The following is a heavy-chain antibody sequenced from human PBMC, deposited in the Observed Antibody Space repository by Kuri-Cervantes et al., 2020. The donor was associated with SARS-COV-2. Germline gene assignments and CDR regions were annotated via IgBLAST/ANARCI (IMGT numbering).Heavy chain of an antibody. D-gene: IGHD3-3*01. V-gene: IGHV3-23*01. CDR1: GFTFSSFA. CDR3: AKVETASLDY. J-gene: IGHJ4*02. Sequence: GESLKISCAASGFTFSSFALSWVRQAPGKGLEWVSGISDSGGNTNYADSVKGRFSVSRDNSKNSLYLEMNSLRPEDTAVYYCAKVETASLDYWGQGTLVTVSS. CDR2: ISDSGGNT.